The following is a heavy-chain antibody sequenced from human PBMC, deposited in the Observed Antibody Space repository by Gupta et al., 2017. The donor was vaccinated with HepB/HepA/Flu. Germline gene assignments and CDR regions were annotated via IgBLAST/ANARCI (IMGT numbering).Heavy chain of an antibody. D-gene: IGHD7-27*01. CDR1: GLRFSGYS. Sequence: EVQLVESGGGLVKPGGSLRLSCAASGLRFSGYSMNWVRQAPGKGLEWVSSISYSSTYIYYGDSVKGRFTVSRDDATNSLYLQINSLRAEDTALYYCARSVGIGNYYFDYWGRGTPVTVSS. CDR2: ISYSSTYI. V-gene: IGHV3-21*01. CDR3: ARSVGIGNYYFDY. J-gene: IGHJ4*02.